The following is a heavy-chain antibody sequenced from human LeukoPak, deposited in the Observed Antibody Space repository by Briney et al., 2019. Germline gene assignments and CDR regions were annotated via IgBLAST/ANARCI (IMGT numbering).Heavy chain of an antibody. J-gene: IGHJ2*01. CDR3: VRGALPGDNWYFDL. Sequence: PGGSLRLSCATSGFPFSAYDVHWVRQAPGKGLEWVSAFGSAGDTYYPGAVKGRFTISRDYATDSLYLQMTSLRAGDTAVYFCVRGALPGDNWYFDLWGRGTLVTVSS. V-gene: IGHV3-13*01. CDR1: GFPFSAYD. CDR2: FGSAGDT.